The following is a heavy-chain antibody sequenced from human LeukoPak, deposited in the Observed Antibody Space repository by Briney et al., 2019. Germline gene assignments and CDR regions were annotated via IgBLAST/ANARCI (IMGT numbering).Heavy chain of an antibody. CDR3: ARDYGPRGTYFDY. V-gene: IGHV1-8*03. Sequence: ASVKVSCKASGYTFTSYDINWVRQATGQGLEWMGWMNPNSGNTGYAQKFQGRVTITADKSTSTAYMELSSLRSEDTAVYYCARDYGPRGTYFDYWGQGTLVTVSS. D-gene: IGHD4-17*01. J-gene: IGHJ4*02. CDR2: MNPNSGNT. CDR1: GYTFTSYD.